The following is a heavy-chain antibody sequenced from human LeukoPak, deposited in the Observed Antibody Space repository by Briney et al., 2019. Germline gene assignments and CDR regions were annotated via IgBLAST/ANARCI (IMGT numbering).Heavy chain of an antibody. J-gene: IGHJ5*02. D-gene: IGHD3-3*01. Sequence: GGSLRLSCAASGFTFSSYSMNWVRQAPGKGLEWVSSISSSSSYIYYADSVKGRFTISRDNAKNSLYLQMNSLRAEDTAVYYCARVQGNYDFWSGYYRCWFDPWGQGTLVTVSS. CDR1: GFTFSSYS. CDR2: ISSSSSYI. V-gene: IGHV3-21*01. CDR3: ARVQGNYDFWSGYYRCWFDP.